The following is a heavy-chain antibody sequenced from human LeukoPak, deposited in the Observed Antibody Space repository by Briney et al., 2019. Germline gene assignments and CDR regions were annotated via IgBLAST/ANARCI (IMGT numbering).Heavy chain of an antibody. V-gene: IGHV3-30-3*01. CDR2: ISYDGSNK. J-gene: IGHJ4*02. CDR1: GFTFSSYA. Sequence: GGSLRLSCAASGFTFSSYAMHWVRQAPGKGLEWVAVISYDGSNKYYADSVKGRFTISRDNSKNTLYLQMNSLRAEDTAVYYCARSSSGRKAYFDYWGQGTLVTVSS. CDR3: ARSSSGRKAYFDY. D-gene: IGHD6-19*01.